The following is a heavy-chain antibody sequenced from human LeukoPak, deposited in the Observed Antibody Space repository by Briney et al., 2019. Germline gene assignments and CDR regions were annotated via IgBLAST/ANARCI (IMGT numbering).Heavy chain of an antibody. CDR1: GFTFSSYE. CDR2: ISSSGSTI. D-gene: IGHD7-27*01. Sequence: GGSLRLSCAASGFTFSSYEMNWVRQAPGKGLEWVSYISSSGSTIYYADSVKGRFTISRDNAKNSLYLQMNSLRAEDTAVYYCARATGVVIGFPPFDYWGQGTLVTVSS. CDR3: ARATGVVIGFPPFDY. J-gene: IGHJ4*02. V-gene: IGHV3-48*03.